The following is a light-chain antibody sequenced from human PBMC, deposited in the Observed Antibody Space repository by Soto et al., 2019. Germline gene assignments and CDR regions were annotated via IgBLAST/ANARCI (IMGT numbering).Light chain of an antibody. Sequence: QSVLTQPPSASGTPGQRVTISCSGSSSNIGSNSVNWYQHLPGTAPKLLIYSSNQRPSGVPDRFSGSKSGTSASLAISGLQSDDEADYYCAVWDDSLNGPVFGGGTQLTVL. CDR3: AVWDDSLNGPV. CDR1: SSNIGSNS. V-gene: IGLV1-44*01. CDR2: SSN. J-gene: IGLJ2*01.